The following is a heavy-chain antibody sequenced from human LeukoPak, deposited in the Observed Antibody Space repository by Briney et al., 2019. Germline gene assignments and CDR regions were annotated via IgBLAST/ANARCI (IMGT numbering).Heavy chain of an antibody. D-gene: IGHD3-10*01. CDR1: GGSISSSSYY. J-gene: IGHJ6*03. CDR3: WRVIYGSSSYYYYYMDV. Sequence: PSETLSLTCTVSGGSISSSSYYWGWIRQPPGKGLEWIGSIYYSGSTYYNPSLMSRVTISVDTSKNQFSLKLSSVTAADTAVFYCWRVIYGSSSYYYYYMDVWGKGTTVTVSS. CDR2: IYYSGST. V-gene: IGHV4-39*07.